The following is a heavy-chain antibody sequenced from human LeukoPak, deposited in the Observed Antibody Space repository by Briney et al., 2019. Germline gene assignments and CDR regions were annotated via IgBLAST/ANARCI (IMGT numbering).Heavy chain of an antibody. Sequence: NTSETLSLTCTVSGVSINYYYWMWIRQPPGKGLEWIGYIYYSGGTHYNPSLKSRVTMLVDTSKNQFSLKLTAVTAADTAVYYCARETPGAGHFDYWGQGSLVTVSS. CDR1: GVSINYYY. J-gene: IGHJ4*02. CDR2: IYYSGGT. CDR3: ARETPGAGHFDY. V-gene: IGHV4-59*01. D-gene: IGHD7-27*01.